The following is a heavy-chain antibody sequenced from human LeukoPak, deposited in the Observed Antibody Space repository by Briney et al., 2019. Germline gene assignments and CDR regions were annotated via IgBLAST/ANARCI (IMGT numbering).Heavy chain of an antibody. Sequence: SETLSLTCTVSGGSISSYYWSWIRQPPGKGLEWIGYIYYSGSTNYNPSLKSRVTISVDTSKNQFSLKLSSVTAADTAVYYCARLSPVMVRGAPDYWGQGTLVTVSS. CDR2: IYYSGST. J-gene: IGHJ4*02. V-gene: IGHV4-59*08. CDR1: GGSISSYY. CDR3: ARLSPVMVRGAPDY. D-gene: IGHD3-10*01.